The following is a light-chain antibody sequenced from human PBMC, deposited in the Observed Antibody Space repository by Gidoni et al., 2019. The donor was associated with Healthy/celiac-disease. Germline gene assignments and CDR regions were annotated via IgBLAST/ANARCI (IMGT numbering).Light chain of an antibody. V-gene: IGKV1-39*01. CDR3: QQSYSIWT. J-gene: IGKJ1*01. CDR1: QTISSY. CDR2: AAS. Sequence: DIQMTQSPSSLSASVGDRVTITCRASQTISSYLNWYQQKPGKAPKLLIYAASSLQSGVPSRFSGSGSGTDFTLTISSLQPEDFATYYCQQSYSIWTFGQGTKVELK.